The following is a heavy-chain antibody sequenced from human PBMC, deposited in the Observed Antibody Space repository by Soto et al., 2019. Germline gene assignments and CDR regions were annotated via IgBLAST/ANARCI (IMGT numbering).Heavy chain of an antibody. CDR3: ARSSTSANYFDY. D-gene: IGHD2-2*01. J-gene: IGHJ4*02. CDR1: GGSISSGGYY. V-gene: IGHV4-31*03. CDR2: IYYSGST. Sequence: QVQLQESGPGLVKPSQTLSLTCTVSGGSISSGGYYWSWIRQHPGKGLEWIGYIYYSGSTNYNPSLKSRVTISVDTSKNKFSLKLSSVTAAHTAVYYGARSSTSANYFDYWGQGTLVTVSS.